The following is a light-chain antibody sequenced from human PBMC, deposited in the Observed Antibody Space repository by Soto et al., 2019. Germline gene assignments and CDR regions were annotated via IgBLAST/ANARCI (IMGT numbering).Light chain of an antibody. Sequence: DIVLTQSPGTLSLSPGERATLSCRASPSAGRSYLAWYQQKPGQSPSHPLSSVSKRATGIPDRFSGGGSGTDFTLTISRVEPEDFALDIGQQYDGSPITFGQGPRLETK. V-gene: IGKV3-20*01. CDR1: PSAGRSY. CDR3: QQYDGSPIT. CDR2: SVS. J-gene: IGKJ5*01.